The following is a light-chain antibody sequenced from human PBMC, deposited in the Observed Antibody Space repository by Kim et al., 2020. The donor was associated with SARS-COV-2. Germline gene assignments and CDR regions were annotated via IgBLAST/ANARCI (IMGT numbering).Light chain of an antibody. CDR3: AAWDDSVNGPV. V-gene: IGLV1-44*01. J-gene: IGLJ3*02. Sequence: ELTQPPSASGTPGQRVTIPCSGSSSNIGSTTVNWYQQSPGTAPKLLIYSNNQRPSGVPSRFSGSKSGTSASLAISGLQSDDEADYYCAAWDDSVNGPVFGGGTQLTVL. CDR2: SNN. CDR1: SSNIGSTT.